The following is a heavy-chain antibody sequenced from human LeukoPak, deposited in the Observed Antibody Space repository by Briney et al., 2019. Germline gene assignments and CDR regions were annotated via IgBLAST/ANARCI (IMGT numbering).Heavy chain of an antibody. J-gene: IGHJ4*02. D-gene: IGHD2-2*01. Sequence: SVKVSCKASGGTFSSYAISWVRQAPGQGLEWMGRIIPIFGTANYAQKFQGRVTITTDESTSTAYMELRSLRSDDTAVYYCARDIATVVHQDWGQGTLVTVSS. CDR3: ARDIATVVHQD. CDR1: GGTFSSYA. CDR2: IIPIFGTA. V-gene: IGHV1-69*05.